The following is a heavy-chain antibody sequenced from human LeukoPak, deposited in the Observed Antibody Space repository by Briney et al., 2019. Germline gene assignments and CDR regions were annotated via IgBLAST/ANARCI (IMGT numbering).Heavy chain of an antibody. V-gene: IGHV1-18*01. CDR1: GYTFTSYG. J-gene: IGHJ4*02. D-gene: IGHD3-9*01. Sequence: ASVKVSCKASGYTFTSYGISWVRQAPGQGLEWMGWISAYNGNTNYAQKLQGRVTMTTDTSTSTAYMELRSLRSDDTAVYYCARDIGGLRYFDWLSQRGYYFDYWGQGTLVTVSS. CDR2: ISAYNGNT. CDR3: ARDIGGLRYFDWLSQRGYYFDY.